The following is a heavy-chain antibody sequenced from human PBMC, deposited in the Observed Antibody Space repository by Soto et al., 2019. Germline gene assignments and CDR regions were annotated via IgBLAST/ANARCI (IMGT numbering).Heavy chain of an antibody. J-gene: IGHJ4*02. CDR3: ARDLDCSGGSCSDY. CDR1: GGTFSSYA. CDR2: IIPIFGTA. V-gene: IGHV1-69*01. D-gene: IGHD2-15*01. Sequence: QVQLVQSGAEVKKPGSSVKVSCKASGGTFSSYAISWVRQAPGQGLEWMGGIIPIFGTANYAQKFQGRVKITADEYTSTAYRELSSLRSEDTAVYYCARDLDCSGGSCSDYWGQGTLVTVSS.